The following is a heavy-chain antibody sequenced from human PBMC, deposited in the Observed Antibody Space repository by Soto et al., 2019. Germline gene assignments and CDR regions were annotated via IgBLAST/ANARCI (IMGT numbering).Heavy chain of an antibody. D-gene: IGHD3-22*01. CDR1: GYTFTSYD. Sequence: ASVKVSCKAAGYTFTSYDINWVRQATGQDFEWMGWMNPNSGNTAYAQKFQGRVTMTRDTSKSTAFMELSSLKASDTAMYYCARLARLVMSPYYYDSSGYYHQPTVQSNWFDPWG. V-gene: IGHV1-8*01. CDR2: MNPNSGNT. J-gene: IGHJ5*02. CDR3: ARLARLVMSPYYYDSSGYYHQPTVQSNWFDP.